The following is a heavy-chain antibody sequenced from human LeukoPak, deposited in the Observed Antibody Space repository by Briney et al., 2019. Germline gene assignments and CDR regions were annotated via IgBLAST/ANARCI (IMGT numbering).Heavy chain of an antibody. D-gene: IGHD3-22*01. V-gene: IGHV4-61*02. J-gene: IGHJ4*02. CDR1: GGSISSGSYY. Sequence: SQTLSLTCTVSGGSISSGSYYWSWIRQPAGKGLEWIGRIYTSGSTNYNTSLKSRATISVDTSKNQFSLKLSSVTAADTAVYYCARGRAHDSSGIPLDYWGQGTLVTVSS. CDR2: IYTSGST. CDR3: ARGRAHDSSGIPLDY.